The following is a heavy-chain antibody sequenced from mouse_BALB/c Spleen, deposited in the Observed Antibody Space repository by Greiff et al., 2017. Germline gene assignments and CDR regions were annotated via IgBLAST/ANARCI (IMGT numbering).Heavy chain of an antibody. Sequence: VMLMESGPGLVAPSQSLSITCTVSGFSLTSYGVHWVRQPPGKGLEWLGVIWAGGSTNYNSALMSRLSISKDNSKSQVVLKMNSLQTEDTAMYYCARSFNTATSYAKGYWGQGTSVTVSS. V-gene: IGHV2-9*02. D-gene: IGHD1-2*01. CDR3: ARSFNTATSYAKGY. CDR1: GFSLTSYG. CDR2: IWAGGST. J-gene: IGHJ4*01.